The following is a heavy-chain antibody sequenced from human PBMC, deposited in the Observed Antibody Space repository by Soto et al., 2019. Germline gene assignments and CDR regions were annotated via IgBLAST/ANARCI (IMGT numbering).Heavy chain of an antibody. CDR2: IIHIFGTA. CDR1: RVTFSCYA. Sequence: ASVKVSCKASRVTFSCYAISWVRQTPGQGLEWMGGIIHIFGTANYEQKFQGRVTLTAQESPRTAYMELSSLRSEDTAVYYCAKTTTGEVSNDAFDIWGQGPMVTVSS. J-gene: IGHJ3*02. CDR3: AKTTTGEVSNDAFDI. V-gene: IGHV1-69*13. D-gene: IGHD7-27*01.